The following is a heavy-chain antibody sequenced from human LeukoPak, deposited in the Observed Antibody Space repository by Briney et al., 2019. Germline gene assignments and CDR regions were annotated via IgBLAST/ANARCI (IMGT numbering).Heavy chain of an antibody. CDR3: ARSTTVEMADY. D-gene: IGHD4-23*01. V-gene: IGHV1-2*02. J-gene: IGHJ4*02. CDR2: INPNSGGT. CDR1: GYTFTGYY. Sequence: RWASVKVSCKASGYTFTGYYMHWVRQAPGQGLEWMGWINPNSGGTNYAQKFQGRVTMTRGTSISTAYMELSRLRSDDTAVYYCARSTTVEMADYWGQGTLVTISS.